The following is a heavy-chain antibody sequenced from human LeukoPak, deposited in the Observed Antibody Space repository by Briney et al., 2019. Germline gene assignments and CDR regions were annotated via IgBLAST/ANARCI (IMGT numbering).Heavy chain of an antibody. V-gene: IGHV4-4*02. CDR2: IYHSGST. J-gene: IGHJ4*02. CDR3: ARDYYGSGSFHYFDY. CDR1: GGSISSSNW. Sequence: SGTLSLTCAVSGGSISSSNWWSWVRQPPGKGLEWIGEIYHSGSTNYNPSLKSRVTISVDKSKNQFSLKLSSVTAADTAVYYCARDYYGSGSFHYFDYWGQGTLVTVSS. D-gene: IGHD3-10*01.